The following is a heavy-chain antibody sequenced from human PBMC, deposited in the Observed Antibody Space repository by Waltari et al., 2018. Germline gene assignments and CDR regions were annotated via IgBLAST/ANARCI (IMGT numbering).Heavy chain of an antibody. CDR1: GYTFTGYY. J-gene: IGHJ4*02. CDR2: YNPNIGRT. Sequence: QVQLVQSGAEVKKPGASVKVSCKASGYTFTGYYMHWVRQAPGQGLEGMGWYNPNIGRTNYAQKFQGRVTMTRDTSISTAYMELCRLRSDDTAVYYCARDQSGWYSDYWGQGTLVTVSS. CDR3: ARDQSGWYSDY. D-gene: IGHD6-19*01. V-gene: IGHV1-2*02.